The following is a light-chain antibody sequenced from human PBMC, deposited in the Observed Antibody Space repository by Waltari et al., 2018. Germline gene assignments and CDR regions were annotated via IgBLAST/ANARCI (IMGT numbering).Light chain of an antibody. J-gene: IGKJ1*01. CDR2: DAS. CDR1: QNINSY. CDR3: QQTYTTPRT. V-gene: IGKV1-39*01. Sequence: TCRASQNINSYLKWYQQKPGTSPRLLIYDASRLQSGVPSRFSGSGSGTDFTLTISSLQPEDFGTYYCQQTYTTPRTFGQGTKVETK.